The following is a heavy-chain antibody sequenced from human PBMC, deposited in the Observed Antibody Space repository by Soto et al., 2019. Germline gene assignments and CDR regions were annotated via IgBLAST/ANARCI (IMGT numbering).Heavy chain of an antibody. J-gene: IGHJ5*02. D-gene: IGHD4-17*01. CDR2: IIPIFGTA. Sequence: SVKVSCKASGGTFSSYAISWVRQAPGQGLEWMGGIIPIFGTANYAQKFQGRVTITADESTSTAYMELSSLRSEDTAVYYCATGTTLTARFNPWGHGTLVTVSS. V-gene: IGHV1-69*13. CDR1: GGTFSSYA. CDR3: ATGTTLTARFNP.